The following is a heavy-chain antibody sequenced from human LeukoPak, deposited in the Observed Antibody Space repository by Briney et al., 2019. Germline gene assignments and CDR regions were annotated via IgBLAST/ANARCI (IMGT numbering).Heavy chain of an antibody. CDR1: GFTFNNYG. CDR3: ARAANYARDY. J-gene: IGHJ4*02. D-gene: IGHD4/OR15-4a*01. Sequence: GGSLRLSCAASGFTFNNYGMHWVRQAPGKGLEWVANIKQDGSEKYYVDSVKGRFTISRDNAKNSLYLQMNSLRAEDTAVYYCARAANYARDYWGQGTLVTVSS. V-gene: IGHV3-7*03. CDR2: IKQDGSEK.